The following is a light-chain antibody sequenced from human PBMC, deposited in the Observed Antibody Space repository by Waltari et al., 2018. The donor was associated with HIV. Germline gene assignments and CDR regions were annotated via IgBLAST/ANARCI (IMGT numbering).Light chain of an antibody. J-gene: IGLJ2*01. CDR1: GSNLVSNA. CDR3: ATWDDTLQGRV. CDR2: SHN. V-gene: IGLV1-44*01. Sequence: QSVLTQPPSASGTPGQRVTISCSGSGSNLVSNALNWYQQPPGTAPKLLIFSHNQRPSGVPDRFSGSKSGTSASLAISGLQSEDEATYYCATWDDTLQGRVFGGGTKLTVL.